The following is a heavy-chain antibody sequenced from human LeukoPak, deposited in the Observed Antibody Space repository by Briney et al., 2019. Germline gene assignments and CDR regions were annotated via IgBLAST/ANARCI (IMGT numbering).Heavy chain of an antibody. V-gene: IGHV1-8*01. CDR1: GYTFTSYD. J-gene: IGHJ4*02. Sequence: GASVKVSCKASGYTFTSYDINWVRQATGQGLEWMGWMNPNSGNTGYAQKFQGRVTMTRNTSISTAYMELSSLRSEDTAVYYCARGFFWYSGSYYGQGYYFDYWGQGTLVTVSS. D-gene: IGHD1-26*01. CDR2: MNPNSGNT. CDR3: ARGFFWYSGSYYGQGYYFDY.